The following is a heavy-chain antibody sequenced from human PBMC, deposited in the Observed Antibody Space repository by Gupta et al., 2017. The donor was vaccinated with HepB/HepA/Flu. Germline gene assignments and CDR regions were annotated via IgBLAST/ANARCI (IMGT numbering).Heavy chain of an antibody. D-gene: IGHD6-6*01. CDR1: GFTVSSNY. CDR3: ARDRQAAYSSSSNYYYGMDV. Sequence: EVQLVESGGGLVQPGGSLRLSCAASGFTVSSNYMSWVRQAPGKGLEWVSVIYSGGSTYYADSVKGRFTISRHNSKNTLYLQMNSLRAEDTAVYYCARDRQAAYSSSSNYYYGMDVWGQGTTVTVSS. CDR2: IYSGGST. V-gene: IGHV3-53*04. J-gene: IGHJ6*02.